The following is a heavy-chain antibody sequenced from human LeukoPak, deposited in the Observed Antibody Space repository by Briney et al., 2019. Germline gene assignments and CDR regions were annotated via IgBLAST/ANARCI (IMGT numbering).Heavy chain of an antibody. J-gene: IGHJ5*02. CDR3: ARMSTGYCSSTSCYTVNWFDP. V-gene: IGHV1-8*03. Sequence: GASVKVSCKASGYTFTSYDINWVRQATGQGLEWMGWMNPNSGNTGYAQKFQGRVTITRNTSISTAYMELSSLRSEDTAVYYCARMSTGYCSSTSCYTVNWFDPWGLGTLVTVSS. CDR1: GYTFTSYD. D-gene: IGHD2-2*02. CDR2: MNPNSGNT.